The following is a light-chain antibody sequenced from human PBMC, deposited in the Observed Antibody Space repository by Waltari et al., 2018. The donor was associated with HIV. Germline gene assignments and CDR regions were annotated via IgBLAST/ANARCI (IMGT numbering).Light chain of an antibody. J-gene: IGLJ3*02. Sequence: QSALTQPASVSGSPGQSITISCTGTNSNVGSFNFVSWHQQHPGKAPRLMIYEVTKRPSGISNRFSGSKSGNTASLTISGLQAEDEAYYYCSSYAGSNIWVFGGGTKLTVL. CDR1: NSNVGSFNF. CDR2: EVT. V-gene: IGLV2-23*02. CDR3: SSYAGSNIWV.